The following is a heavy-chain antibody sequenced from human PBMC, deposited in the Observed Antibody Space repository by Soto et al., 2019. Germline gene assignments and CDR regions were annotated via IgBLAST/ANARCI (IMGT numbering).Heavy chain of an antibody. CDR1: GFTFSSYA. CDR2: ISGSGGST. D-gene: IGHD3-10*01. V-gene: IGHV3-23*01. Sequence: TGGSLSLSCAASGFTFSSYAMSWVRQAPGKGLEWVSAISGSGGSTYYADSVKGRFTISRDDSKNTLYLQMNSLKTEDTAVYYCTTRSGGSGAWTYYGMDVWGQGTTVTVSS. J-gene: IGHJ6*02. CDR3: TTRSGGSGAWTYYGMDV.